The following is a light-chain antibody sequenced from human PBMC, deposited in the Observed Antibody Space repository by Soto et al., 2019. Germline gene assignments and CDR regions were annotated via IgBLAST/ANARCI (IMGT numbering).Light chain of an antibody. V-gene: IGKV3-20*01. CDR3: QQYGSTPRT. CDR2: GAS. J-gene: IGKJ1*01. Sequence: EIVLTQSPGTLSLSPGEGATLSCRASQSLTNYLAWYQHKPGQTPRLLIYGASSRATGIPDRFSGGGSGTDFTLTISRLEPVDFAVYYCQQYGSTPRTFGQGTKVEMK. CDR1: QSLTNY.